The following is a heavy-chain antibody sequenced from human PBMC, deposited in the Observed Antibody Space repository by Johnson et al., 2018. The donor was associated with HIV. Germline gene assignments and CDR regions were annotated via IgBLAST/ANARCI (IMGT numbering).Heavy chain of an antibody. CDR2: ISYDGSNK. CDR1: GFTFSSYA. J-gene: IGHJ3*02. CDR3: AKGAPWDI. Sequence: QVQLVESGGGVVQPGRSLRLSCAASGFTFSSYAMHWVRQAPGKGLEWVAVISYDGSNKYYADSVKGRFTISRDNSKNTLYLQMNSLRAEDTAVYYCAKGAPWDIWGQGTMVTVSS. V-gene: IGHV3-30-3*01.